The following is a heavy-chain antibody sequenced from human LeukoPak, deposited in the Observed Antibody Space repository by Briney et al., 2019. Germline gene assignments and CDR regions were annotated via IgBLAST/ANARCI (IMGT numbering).Heavy chain of an antibody. D-gene: IGHD5-18*01. J-gene: IGHJ5*02. CDR1: GFTFSSYW. Sequence: PVGSLRLSCAASGFTFSSYWMHWVRQAPGKGLVWVSRINSDGSSTSYADSVKGRFTISRDNAKNTLYLQMNSLRAEDTAVYYCARDDAGYSYDPRGWFDPWGQGTLVTVSS. CDR3: ARDDAGYSYDPRGWFDP. CDR2: INSDGSST. V-gene: IGHV3-74*01.